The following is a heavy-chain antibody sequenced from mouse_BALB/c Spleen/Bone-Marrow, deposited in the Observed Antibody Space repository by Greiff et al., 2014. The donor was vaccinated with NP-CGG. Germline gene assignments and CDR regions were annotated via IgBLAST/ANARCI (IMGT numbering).Heavy chain of an antibody. CDR3: AFITTVAY. D-gene: IGHD1-1*01. J-gene: IGHJ3*01. Sequence: EVKLVESGGDLVKPGGSLKLSCAASGISFSTYGMSWVRQTPDKRLEWVAAISSGDSYTYYPDSVKGRFTISRDNAKNTLYLQMSSLKSEDTAMYYCAFITTVAYWGQGTLVTVSA. CDR2: ISSGDSYT. CDR1: GISFSTYG. V-gene: IGHV5-6*01.